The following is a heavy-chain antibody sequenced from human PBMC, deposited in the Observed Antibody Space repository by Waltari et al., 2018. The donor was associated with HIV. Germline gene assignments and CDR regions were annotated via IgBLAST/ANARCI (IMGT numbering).Heavy chain of an antibody. CDR1: GFIFSTYW. Sequence: EVQLVESGGGLVQSGKSLRLSCAASGFIFSTYWMTWVRQAPGKGVEWVATINQEGSDKYYVDSVKGRFTISRNNAKKSLYLQMSSLRAEDSAVYYCVTGGGSTGVGDNWGQGGLVTVSS. CDR2: INQEGSDK. D-gene: IGHD3-16*01. J-gene: IGHJ4*02. CDR3: VTGGGSTGVGDN. V-gene: IGHV3-7*01.